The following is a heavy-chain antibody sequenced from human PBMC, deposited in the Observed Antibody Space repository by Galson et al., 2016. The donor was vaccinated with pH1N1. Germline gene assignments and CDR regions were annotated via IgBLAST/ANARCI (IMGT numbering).Heavy chain of an antibody. D-gene: IGHD4-17*01. CDR2: INCVNGDT. V-gene: IGHV1-3*01. CDR3: VKGGDFDQ. J-gene: IGHJ4*02. Sequence: SVKVSCKASGYTFTTYGIHWVRQAPGQRLQWMGWINCVNGDTRYAERFQGRVTIARDTSTTTVYMDLTNLRPEDTAVFYCVKGGDFDQWGQGTLVTVSS. CDR1: GYTFTTYG.